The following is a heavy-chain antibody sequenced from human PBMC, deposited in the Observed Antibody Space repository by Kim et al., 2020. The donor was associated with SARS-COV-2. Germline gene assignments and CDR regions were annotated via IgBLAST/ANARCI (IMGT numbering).Heavy chain of an antibody. CDR2: INGDGSAT. Sequence: GGSLRLSCVGSGFTFSNYGIHWVRQAPGKGPEWVSGINGDGSATGYADFVKGRFTISRDNAKNTLYLQINSLRAEDTAKYYCTSPLEMTYSWGQGTLVTVSS. V-gene: IGHV3-74*01. CDR3: TSPLEMTYS. D-gene: IGHD1-1*01. CDR1: GFTFSNYG. J-gene: IGHJ4*02.